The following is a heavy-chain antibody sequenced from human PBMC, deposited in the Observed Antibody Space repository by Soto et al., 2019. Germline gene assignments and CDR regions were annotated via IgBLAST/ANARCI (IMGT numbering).Heavy chain of an antibody. CDR3: ARGRYGDY. CDR2: ISAHNGNT. J-gene: IGHJ4*02. Sequence: QVHLVQSGAEVKKPGASVKVSCKASGYTFTSYGITWVRQAPGQGLEWMGWISAHNGNTDYAQKLQGRVIVTRDTSTSTDYMELRSLRSDDTVVYYCARGRYGDYWGQGALVTVSS. CDR1: GYTFTSYG. D-gene: IGHD1-1*01. V-gene: IGHV1-18*01.